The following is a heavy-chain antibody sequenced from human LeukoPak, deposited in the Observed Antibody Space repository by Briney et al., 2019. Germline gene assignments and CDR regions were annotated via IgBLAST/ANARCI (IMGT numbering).Heavy chain of an antibody. Sequence: ASVKVSCKVSGYSFTGYYIQWVRQAPGQGLEWMGWINPNSGGTKYAQKFQGRVTITADESTSTAYMELSSLRSEDTAVYYCAGAAQYSSSFPCMDVWGKGTTVTISS. J-gene: IGHJ6*03. V-gene: IGHV1-2*02. CDR3: AGAAQYSSSFPCMDV. CDR2: INPNSGGT. CDR1: GYSFTGYY. D-gene: IGHD6-13*01.